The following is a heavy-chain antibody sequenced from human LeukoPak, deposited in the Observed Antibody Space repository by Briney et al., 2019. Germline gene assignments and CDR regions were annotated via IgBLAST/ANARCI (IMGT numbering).Heavy chain of an antibody. V-gene: IGHV3-48*03. D-gene: IGHD5-24*01. Sequence: PGGSLRLSCAASGFTFSTSEMNWVRQAPGKGLAWISYISSRGRTIFYADSVKGRFTISRVNAKNSLYLQMNSLRAEDTAVYYCARDSGGHNYALDGFDIWGQGTMVTVSS. CDR1: GFTFSTSE. CDR3: ARDSGGHNYALDGFDI. CDR2: ISSRGRTI. J-gene: IGHJ3*02.